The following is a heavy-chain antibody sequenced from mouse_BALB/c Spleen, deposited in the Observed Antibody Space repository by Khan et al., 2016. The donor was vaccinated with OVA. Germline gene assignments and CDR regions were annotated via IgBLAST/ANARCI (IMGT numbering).Heavy chain of an antibody. D-gene: IGHD1-1*01. CDR1: GYSITSGYA. V-gene: IGHV3-2*02. Sequence: EVQLVETGPGLVKPSQSLSLTCTVTGYSITSGYAWYLIRQFPGNKLELMGYISYSGVTSYTPSLKSRTSITRDTSKNQFFLQLNSVTTEDTTTYCCAKGNYYDNFFDYWGQGTTLTVSS. CDR3: AKGNYYDNFFDY. J-gene: IGHJ2*01. CDR2: ISYSGVT.